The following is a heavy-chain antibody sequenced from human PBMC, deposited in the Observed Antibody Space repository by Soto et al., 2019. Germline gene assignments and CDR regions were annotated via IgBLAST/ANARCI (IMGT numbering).Heavy chain of an antibody. CDR1: GGTFSSYA. V-gene: IGHV1-69*06. Sequence: QVQLVQSGAEVKKPGSSVKVSCKASGGTFSSYAISWVRQAPGQGLEWMGGIIPIFGTANYAQKFQGRVTITADKSTSTAYMELSSLRSEDTAVYYCARVRCSGGSCYPNDAFDIWGQGTMVPVSS. D-gene: IGHD2-15*01. J-gene: IGHJ3*02. CDR3: ARVRCSGGSCYPNDAFDI. CDR2: IIPIFGTA.